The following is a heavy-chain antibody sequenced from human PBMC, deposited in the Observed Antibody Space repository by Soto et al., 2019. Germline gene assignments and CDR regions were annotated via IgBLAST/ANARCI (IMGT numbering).Heavy chain of an antibody. J-gene: IGHJ5*02. CDR3: ARSITRIVVAPTGWFDP. V-gene: IGHV3-30*03. Sequence: QVQLVESGGGVVQPGRSLRLSCAASGFTFSSYGMHWVRQAPGKGLEWVAVISYDGSNKYYADSVKGRFTISRDNSKNTLYLQMNNLRAGDTAVYYCARSITRIVVAPTGWFDPWGQGTLVTVSS. CDR2: ISYDGSNK. CDR1: GFTFSSYG. D-gene: IGHD3-22*01.